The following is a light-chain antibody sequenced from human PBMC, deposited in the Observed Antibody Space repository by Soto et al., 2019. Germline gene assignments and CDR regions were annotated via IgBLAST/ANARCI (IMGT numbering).Light chain of an antibody. J-gene: IGKJ5*01. Sequence: ENVLTQSPATLSLSPGERATLSCRASQSVSSSLAWFQQKPGQPPRLLMSDVSNTATGIPARFSGSGSGSDFDLTISSLEPEDFAVYYCQHRATWLSVITFGQGTRLEIK. CDR1: QSVSSS. CDR2: DVS. CDR3: QHRATWLSVIT. V-gene: IGKV3-11*01.